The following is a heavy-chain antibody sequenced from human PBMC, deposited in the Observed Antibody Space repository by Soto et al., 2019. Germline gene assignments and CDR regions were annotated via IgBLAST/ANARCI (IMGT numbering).Heavy chain of an antibody. CDR1: GFTFSSYG. CDR3: AKAATYGDYAPYYFDY. J-gene: IGHJ4*02. D-gene: IGHD4-17*01. Sequence: GGSLRLSCAASGFTFSSYGMHWVRQAPGKGLEWVAVISYDGSNKYYADSVKGRFTISRDNSKNTLYLQMNSLRAEDTAVYYCAKAATYGDYAPYYFDYWGQGTLVTVSS. CDR2: ISYDGSNK. V-gene: IGHV3-30*18.